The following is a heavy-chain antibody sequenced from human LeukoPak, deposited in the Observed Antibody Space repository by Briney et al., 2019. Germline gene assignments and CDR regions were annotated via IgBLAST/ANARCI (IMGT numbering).Heavy chain of an antibody. CDR2: ISAYNGNT. J-gene: IGHJ3*02. CDR3: ARALAAAGLDAFDI. V-gene: IGHV1-18*01. D-gene: IGHD6-13*01. CDR1: GYTFTSYG. Sequence: ASVKVSCKASGYTFTSYGISWVRQAPGQELEWMGWISAYNGNTNYAQKLQGRVTMTTDTSTSTAYMELRSLRSGDTAVYYCARALAAAGLDAFDIWGQGTMVTVSS.